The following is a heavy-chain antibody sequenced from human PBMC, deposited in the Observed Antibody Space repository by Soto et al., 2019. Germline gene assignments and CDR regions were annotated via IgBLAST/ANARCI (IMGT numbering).Heavy chain of an antibody. CDR3: ARDPDYDILTGYSPFDY. V-gene: IGHV1-18*01. CDR1: GYTFTSYG. Sequence: ASVKVSCKASGYTFTSYGISWVRQAPGQGLEWMGWISAYNGNTNYAQKLQGRVTMTTDTSTSTAYMELRSLRSDDTAMYYCARDPDYDILTGYSPFDYWGQGTLVTVSS. CDR2: ISAYNGNT. J-gene: IGHJ4*02. D-gene: IGHD3-9*01.